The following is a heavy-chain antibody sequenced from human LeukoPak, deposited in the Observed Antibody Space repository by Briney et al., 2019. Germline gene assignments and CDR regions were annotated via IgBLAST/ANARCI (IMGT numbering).Heavy chain of an antibody. J-gene: IGHJ4*02. CDR2: SNHGGST. CDR1: GGSFSGYY. V-gene: IGHV4-34*01. D-gene: IGHD6-13*01. Sequence: SETLSLTCAVYGGSFSGYYWSWIRQPPGKGLEWIGESNHGGSTNYNPSLKSRATISVDTSKNQFSLKLSSVTAADTAVYYCASRENSSSWNYFDYWGQGTLVTVSS. CDR3: ASRENSSSWNYFDY.